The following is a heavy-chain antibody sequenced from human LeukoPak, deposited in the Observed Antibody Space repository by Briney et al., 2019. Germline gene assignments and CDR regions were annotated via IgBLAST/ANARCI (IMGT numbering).Heavy chain of an antibody. J-gene: IGHJ4*02. D-gene: IGHD3-9*01. V-gene: IGHV3-48*03. Sequence: VGSLRLSCAASRFTFSSYEMNWVRQSPSKGLEWVSYISSSGSTIYYADSVKGRFTISRDNAKNSLYLQMNSLRAEDTVFFFKQKTAYEILTGYYTFDYWGQGTLVTVSS. CDR1: RFTFSSYE. CDR2: ISSSGSTI. CDR3: QKTAYEILTGYYTFDY.